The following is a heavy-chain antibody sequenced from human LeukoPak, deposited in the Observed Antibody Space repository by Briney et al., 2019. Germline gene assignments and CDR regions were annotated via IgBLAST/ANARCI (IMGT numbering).Heavy chain of an antibody. J-gene: IGHJ4*02. CDR2: IYHSGST. V-gene: IGHV4-30-2*01. CDR3: ASTSSTINFDY. Sequence: SETLSLTCAVSGVSISSGGYSWSWIRQPPGKGLEWIGYIYHSGSTYYNPSLKSRVTISVDRSKNQFSLKLSSVTAADTAVYYCASTSSTINFDYWGQGTLVTVSS. D-gene: IGHD2-2*01. CDR1: GVSISSGGYS.